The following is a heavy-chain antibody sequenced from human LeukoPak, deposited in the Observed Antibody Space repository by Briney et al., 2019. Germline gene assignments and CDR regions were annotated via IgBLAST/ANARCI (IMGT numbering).Heavy chain of an antibody. V-gene: IGHV4-34*01. J-gene: IGHJ4*02. CDR2: INRSGST. D-gene: IGHD6-6*01. CDR3: ARGRIAARGYFDY. Sequence: SETLSLTCAVYGGSFSGYYWSWIRQPPGKGLEWIGEINRSGSTNYNPSLKSRVTISVDTSKNQFSLKLSSVTAADTAVYYCARGRIAARGYFDYWGQGTLVTVSS. CDR1: GGSFSGYY.